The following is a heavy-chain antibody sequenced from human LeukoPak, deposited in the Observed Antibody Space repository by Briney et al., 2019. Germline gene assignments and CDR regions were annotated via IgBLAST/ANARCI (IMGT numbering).Heavy chain of an antibody. CDR2: IRYDGSNK. Sequence: GGSLRLSCAASGFTFSSYGMHWVRQAPGKGLEWVAFIRYDGSNKYYADSVKGRFTISRDNSKNTLYLQMNSLRAEDTAVYYCAKRFSYYDFWSGSNGEAFDIWGQGTMVTVSS. CDR3: AKRFSYYDFWSGSNGEAFDI. D-gene: IGHD3-3*01. V-gene: IGHV3-30*02. J-gene: IGHJ3*02. CDR1: GFTFSSYG.